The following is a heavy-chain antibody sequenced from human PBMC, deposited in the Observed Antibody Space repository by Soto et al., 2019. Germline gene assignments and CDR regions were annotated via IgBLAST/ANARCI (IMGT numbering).Heavy chain of an antibody. CDR2: ISGGGSGT. CDR1: GFTFSSYA. V-gene: IGHV3-23*01. D-gene: IGHD6-19*01. Sequence: GSLRLSCAASGFTFSSYAMSWVRQAPGKGLEWVSTISGGGSGTYYADSVKGRFTISRDNSKNTLYLQLNSLRAEDTALYYCAKRTAQVADTGPSFDYWGQGTLVTVSS. CDR3: AKRTAQVADTGPSFDY. J-gene: IGHJ4*02.